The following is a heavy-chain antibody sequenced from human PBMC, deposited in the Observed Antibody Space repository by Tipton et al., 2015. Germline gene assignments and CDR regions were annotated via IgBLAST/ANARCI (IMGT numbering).Heavy chain of an antibody. V-gene: IGHV4-61*08. CDR1: GGSISSGGYY. D-gene: IGHD2-2*01. CDR3: ARSRTNIVVVPADYGMDV. Sequence: TLSLTCTVSGGSISSGGYYWSWIRQHPGKGLEWIGYIYYSGNTNYNPSLKSRVTISVDTPKKQFSLKLSSVTAADTAVYYCARSRTNIVVVPADYGMDVWGQGTTVTVSS. CDR2: IYYSGNT. J-gene: IGHJ6*02.